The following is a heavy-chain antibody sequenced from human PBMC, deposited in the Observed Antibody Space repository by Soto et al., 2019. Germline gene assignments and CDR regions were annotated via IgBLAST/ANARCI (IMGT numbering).Heavy chain of an antibody. Sequence: PGGSLRLSCAASGFTFSSYGMHWVRQAPGKGLEWVAVIWYDGSNKYYADSVKGRFTISRDNSKNTLYLQMNSLRAEDTAVYYCARDTTIYYGMDVWGQGTTVTVSS. CDR3: ARDTTIYYGMDV. CDR1: GFTFSSYG. CDR2: IWYDGSNK. V-gene: IGHV3-33*01. J-gene: IGHJ6*02.